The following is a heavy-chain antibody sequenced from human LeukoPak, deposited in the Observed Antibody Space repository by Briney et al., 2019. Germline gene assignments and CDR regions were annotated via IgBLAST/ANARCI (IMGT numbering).Heavy chain of an antibody. CDR1: GGSISSYY. CDR2: IYYSGST. Sequence: PSETLSLTXTVSGGSISSYYWSWIRQAPGKGLEWIGYIYYSGSTNYNPSLKSRVTISVDTSKNQFSLKLSSVTAADTAVYYCARASYYYDSSGYPVIYFDYWGQGTLVTVSS. D-gene: IGHD3-22*01. CDR3: ARASYYYDSSGYPVIYFDY. J-gene: IGHJ4*02. V-gene: IGHV4-59*01.